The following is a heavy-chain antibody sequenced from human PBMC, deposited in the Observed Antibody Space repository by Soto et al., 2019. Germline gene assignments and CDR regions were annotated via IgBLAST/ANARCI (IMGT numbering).Heavy chain of an antibody. CDR2: MYSNGTT. CDR3: VRSVHF. D-gene: IGHD3-10*02. V-gene: IGHV3-53*02. J-gene: IGHJ4*02. Sequence: EVQLVETGGGLIQPGGSLRLSCAASGFIVTSNYMTWVRQAPGKGLEWVSVMYSNGTTSYADSVKGRFTVSRDRNTLYIQMNSLRAEDTAVYYCVRSVHFWGQGTLVTVSS. CDR1: GFIVTSNY.